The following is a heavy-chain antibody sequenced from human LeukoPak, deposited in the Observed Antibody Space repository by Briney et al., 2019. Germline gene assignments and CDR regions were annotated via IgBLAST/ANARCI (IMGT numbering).Heavy chain of an antibody. V-gene: IGHV3-21*01. J-gene: IGHJ5*02. CDR2: ISSSSSYI. CDR3: ARVDQDWFDP. CDR1: GFTFSSYS. Sequence: GGSLRLSCAASGFTFSSYSMNWVRQAPGKGLEWVSSISSSSSYIYYADSVKGRFTISRDNAKNSLYLQMNSLRAEDAAVYYCARVDQDWFDPWGQGTLVTVSS.